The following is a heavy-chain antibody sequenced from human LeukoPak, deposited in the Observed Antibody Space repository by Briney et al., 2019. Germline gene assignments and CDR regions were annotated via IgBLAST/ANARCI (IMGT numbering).Heavy chain of an antibody. V-gene: IGHV3-23*01. Sequence: GGSLRLSCAASGFTFSSYAMTWVRQAPGKGLEWVSAISGSGGSTYYADPVKGRFTISRDNSKNTLYLQMNSLRAEDTAVYYCAKVRKWLRDFDYWGQGTLVTVSS. CDR1: GFTFSSYA. CDR3: AKVRKWLRDFDY. CDR2: ISGSGGST. D-gene: IGHD5-12*01. J-gene: IGHJ4*02.